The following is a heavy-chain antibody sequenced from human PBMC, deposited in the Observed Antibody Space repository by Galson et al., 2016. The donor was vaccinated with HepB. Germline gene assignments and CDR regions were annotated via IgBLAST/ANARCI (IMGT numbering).Heavy chain of an antibody. J-gene: IGHJ5*02. CDR1: GASISSHY. V-gene: IGHV4-59*11. CDR2: IYDSGST. D-gene: IGHD3-16*01. CDR3: ARDLGYENKKWFDP. Sequence: SETLSLTCTVSGASISSHYWGWIRQPPGKGLEWIAYIYDSGSTNYKPSLKSRVTISIDTSKNPFSLKLSSLTPADTAFFYCARDLGYENKKWFDPWGQGTLVTVSS.